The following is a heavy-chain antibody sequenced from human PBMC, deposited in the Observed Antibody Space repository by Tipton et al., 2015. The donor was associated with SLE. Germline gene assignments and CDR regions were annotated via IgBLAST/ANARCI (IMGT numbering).Heavy chain of an antibody. D-gene: IGHD3-22*01. J-gene: IGHJ4*02. V-gene: IGHV4-39*07. Sequence: TLSLTCTVSGGSISSSSYYWGWIRQPPGKGLEWIGSIYYSGSTNYNPSLKSRVTISVDTSKTQFSLKLSSVTAADTAVYYCARQGYYDSSAFGYWGQGTLVAVSS. CDR1: GGSISSSSYY. CDR3: ARQGYYDSSAFGY. CDR2: IYYSGST.